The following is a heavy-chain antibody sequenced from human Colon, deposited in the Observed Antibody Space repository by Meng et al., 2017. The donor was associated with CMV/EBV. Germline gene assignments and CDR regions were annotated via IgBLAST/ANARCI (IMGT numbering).Heavy chain of an antibody. CDR3: AREGGPDPYYYYGMDV. V-gene: IGHV3-19*01. Sequence: GGSLRLSCAASGFTFSNSDMNWVRQAPGKGLEWVSGVSWNGSRTHYADSVKGRFIISRDNSRNFLYQQMNSLRPEDMAVYYCAREGGPDPYYYYGMDVWGQGTTVTVSS. J-gene: IGHJ6*02. CDR2: VSWNGSRT. CDR1: GFTFSNSD. D-gene: IGHD2-15*01.